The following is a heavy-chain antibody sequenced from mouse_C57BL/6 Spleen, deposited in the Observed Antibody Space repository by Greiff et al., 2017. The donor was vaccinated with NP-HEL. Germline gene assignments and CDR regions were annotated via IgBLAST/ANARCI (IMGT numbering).Heavy chain of an antibody. CDR1: GYSITSGYY. CDR2: ISYDGSN. Sequence: EVQLQESGPGLVKPSQSLSLTCSVTGYSITSGYYWNWIRQFPGNKLEWMGYISYDGSNNYNPSLKNRISIIRDTSKNQFFLKLNSVTTEDTATYYCAIYGNYPYYFDYWGQGTTLTVSS. CDR3: AIYGNYPYYFDY. D-gene: IGHD2-1*01. J-gene: IGHJ2*01. V-gene: IGHV3-6*01.